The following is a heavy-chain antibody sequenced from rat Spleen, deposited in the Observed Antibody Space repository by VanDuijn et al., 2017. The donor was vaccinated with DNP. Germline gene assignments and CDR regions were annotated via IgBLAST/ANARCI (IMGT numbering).Heavy chain of an antibody. V-gene: IGHV5-25*01. CDR3: ASRAPGDYFYGGYFDY. D-gene: IGHD1-6*01. J-gene: IGHJ2*01. CDR1: GFTFSNYY. Sequence: EVKLVESGGGLVQPGRSLKLSCAASGFTFSNYYMAWVRQAPKKGLEWVAAISTSGSRTYYADSVKGRFTISRDDAKSTLYLQMDSLRSEDTATYYCASRAPGDYFYGGYFDYWGQGVMVTVSS. CDR2: ISTSGSRT.